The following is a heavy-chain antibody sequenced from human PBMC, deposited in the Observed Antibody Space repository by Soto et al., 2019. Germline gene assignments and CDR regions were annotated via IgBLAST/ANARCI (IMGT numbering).Heavy chain of an antibody. J-gene: IGHJ6*02. CDR2: INPNSGGT. V-gene: IGHV1-2*04. Sequence: SVKVSCQASGYTFTGYYMHWVRQAPGPGLEWMGWINPNSGGTNYAQKFQGWVTMTRDTSISTAYMELSRLRSDDTAVYYCARGNGAPAAMSYYYYGMDVWGQGTTVTVSS. CDR3: ARGNGAPAAMSYYYYGMDV. CDR1: GYTFTGYY. D-gene: IGHD2-2*01.